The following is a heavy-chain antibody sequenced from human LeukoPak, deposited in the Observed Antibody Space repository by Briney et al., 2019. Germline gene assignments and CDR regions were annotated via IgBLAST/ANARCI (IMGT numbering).Heavy chain of an antibody. CDR2: VYYTGST. Sequence: PSETLSLTCTVSGGSISSNSYYWDWIRQPPGKGLEWIGSVYYTGSTYYNPSLKSRVTISADTSNNHFSLKLSSVTAADTAVYHCARRRCSSTSCYLDYWGQGTLVTVSS. V-gene: IGHV4-39*02. J-gene: IGHJ4*02. D-gene: IGHD2-2*01. CDR3: ARRRCSSTSCYLDY. CDR1: GGSISSNSYY.